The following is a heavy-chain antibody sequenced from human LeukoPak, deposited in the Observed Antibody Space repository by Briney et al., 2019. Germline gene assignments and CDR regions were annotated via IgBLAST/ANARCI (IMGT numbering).Heavy chain of an antibody. CDR3: ARVSGLRAVAGIDY. CDR1: GYTFTRYW. J-gene: IGHJ4*02. V-gene: IGHV5-51*01. CDR2: IYPADSDT. D-gene: IGHD6-19*01. Sequence: GESLKISCKGSGYTFTRYWIGWVRQMPGKGLEWMGIIYPADSDTRYSPSLQGQVTISADKSISTAYLQWSSLQASDTAIYYCARVSGLRAVAGIDYWGQGTLVTVSS.